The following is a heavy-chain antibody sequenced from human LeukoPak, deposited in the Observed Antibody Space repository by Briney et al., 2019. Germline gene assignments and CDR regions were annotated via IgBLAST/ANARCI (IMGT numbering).Heavy chain of an antibody. J-gene: IGHJ4*02. D-gene: IGHD3-22*01. V-gene: IGHV3-23*01. CDR2: ISGSGGST. Sequence: GGSLRLSCAASGFTFSSYAMSWVRQAPGKGLEWVSAISGSGGSTYYADSAKGRFTISRDNSKNTLYLQMNSLRAEDTAVYYCAKLSLQTTMIVVVITPIDYWGQGTLVTVSS. CDR1: GFTFSSYA. CDR3: AKLSLQTTMIVVVITPIDY.